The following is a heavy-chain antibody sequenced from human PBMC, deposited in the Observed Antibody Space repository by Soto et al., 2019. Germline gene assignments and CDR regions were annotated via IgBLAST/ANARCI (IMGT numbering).Heavy chain of an antibody. CDR3: ARVTGEYNWNSSPPYYYYYMDV. J-gene: IGHJ6*03. CDR2: IYSGGST. V-gene: IGHV3-66*01. D-gene: IGHD1-7*01. Sequence: PGGSLRLSCAASGFTVSSNYMSWVRQAPGKGLEWVSVIYSGGSTYYADSVKGRFTISRDNSKNTLYLQMNSLRAEDTAVYYCARVTGEYNWNSSPPYYYYYMDVWGKGTTVTVSS. CDR1: GFTVSSNY.